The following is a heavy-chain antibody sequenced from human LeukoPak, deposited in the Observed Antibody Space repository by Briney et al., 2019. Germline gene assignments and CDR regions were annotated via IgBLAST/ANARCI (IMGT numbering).Heavy chain of an antibody. CDR1: GFTFSSKTYW. CDR2: INYDGTST. CDR3: ARHTTDRPNLIDH. Sequence: PGGSLRLSCAASGFTFSSKTYWMHWVRQAPGKGLVWVSRINYDGTSTNYADSVKGRFTISRDNARDTLYLQMYSLRAEDTAVYYCARHTTDRPNLIDHWGQGTLGTVSS. J-gene: IGHJ4*02. V-gene: IGHV3-74*01. D-gene: IGHD6-6*01.